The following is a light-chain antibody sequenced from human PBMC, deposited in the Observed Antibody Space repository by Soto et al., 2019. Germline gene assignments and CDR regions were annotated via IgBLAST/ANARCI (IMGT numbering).Light chain of an antibody. CDR3: QQYGSPPPYT. CDR2: GAS. J-gene: IGKJ2*01. V-gene: IGKV3-20*01. CDR1: QSVSSSY. Sequence: EIVLTQSPGTLSLSPGERATLSCRASQSVSSSYLAWYQQKPGQAPRLLIYGASSRATGIPDRFSGSGSGTDFTLTISRLEPDDFAVYYCQQYGSPPPYTFGQGTKLEIK.